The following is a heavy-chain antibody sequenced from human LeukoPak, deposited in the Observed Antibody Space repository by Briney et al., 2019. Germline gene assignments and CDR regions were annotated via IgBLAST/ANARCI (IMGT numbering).Heavy chain of an antibody. V-gene: IGHV3-74*01. D-gene: IGHD5-24*01. CDR3: TRSLNYGFDY. J-gene: IGHJ4*02. Sequence: QPGGSLRLSCAASGFTFSSHRMHWVRQAPGKGLVWVSCVSTDGSTTNYADSVKGRFTISRDNAKNTLYLQMNSLGVEDTAVFYCTRSLNYGFDYWGQGTLVTVSS. CDR2: VSTDGSTT. CDR1: GFTFSSHR.